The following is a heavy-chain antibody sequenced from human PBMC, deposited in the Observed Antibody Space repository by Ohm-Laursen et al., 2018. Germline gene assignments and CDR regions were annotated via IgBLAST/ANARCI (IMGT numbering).Heavy chain of an antibody. Sequence: SETLSLTCTVSGASVSSGNYYWTWIRQPPGKGLEWIGYIYYSGSTNYNPSLKSRVTISVDTSKNQLSLKLSSVTAADTAVYYCARGGSNCTNGICYCYFDYWGQGTLVTVSS. V-gene: IGHV4-61*01. CDR2: IYYSGST. J-gene: IGHJ4*02. D-gene: IGHD2-8*01. CDR1: GASVSSGNYY. CDR3: ARGGSNCTNGICYCYFDY.